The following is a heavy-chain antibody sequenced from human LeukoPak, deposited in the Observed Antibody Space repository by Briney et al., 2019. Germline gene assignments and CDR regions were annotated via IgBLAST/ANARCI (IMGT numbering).Heavy chain of an antibody. Sequence: QPGGSLRLSCAASGFTFSSYGMSWVRQAPGKGLEWVSATSGTGGSTYYADSVKGRFTISRDNSKDTLFLQMNSLRAEDTAVYYCARKQKGGSSPDYWGQGTLVTVSS. D-gene: IGHD6-13*01. CDR3: ARKQKGGSSPDY. CDR1: GFTFSSYG. V-gene: IGHV3-23*01. CDR2: TSGTGGST. J-gene: IGHJ4*02.